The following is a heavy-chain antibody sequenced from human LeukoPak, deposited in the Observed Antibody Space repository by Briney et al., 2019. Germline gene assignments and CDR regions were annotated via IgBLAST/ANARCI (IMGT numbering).Heavy chain of an antibody. CDR2: IFYSGTS. D-gene: IGHD2-2*01. CDR1: GGSISSGGYY. V-gene: IGHV4-31*03. CDR3: ARVLLGSTTSCSTCYYYYYMDV. Sequence: PSETLSLTCTVSGGSISSGGYYWSWIRQHPGKGLEWIGYIFYSGTSYYNPSLKSRVTISVDTSKNQFSLRLSSVTAADMAVYYCARVLLGSTTSCSTCYYYYYMDVWAKGPRSPSP. J-gene: IGHJ6*03.